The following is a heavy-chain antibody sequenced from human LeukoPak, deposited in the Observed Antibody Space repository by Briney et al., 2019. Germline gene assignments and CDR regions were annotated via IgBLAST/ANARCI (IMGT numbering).Heavy chain of an antibody. V-gene: IGHV3-7*01. D-gene: IGHD2-21*01. J-gene: IGHJ4*02. CDR1: GFTFSSYY. CDR2: IKHDGNSR. Sequence: GGSLRLSCVVSGFTFSSYYMTWVRQAPGKGLEWVDDIKHDGNSRNYVESVKGRFTISRDNAKNPLFLQMNSLTAEDPAEYHCARDPYGGGGFGAFEYWGEGGQLTVSS. CDR3: ARDPYGGGGFGAFEY.